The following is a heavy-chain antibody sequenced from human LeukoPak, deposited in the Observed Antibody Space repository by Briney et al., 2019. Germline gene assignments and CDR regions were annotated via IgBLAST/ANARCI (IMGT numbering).Heavy chain of an antibody. CDR3: AKGGKQQLPYYFDY. J-gene: IGHJ4*02. V-gene: IGHV3-23*01. Sequence: QSGGSLRLSCAASGFTFSSYAMSWVRQAPGKGLEWVSAISGSGGNTYYADSMKGRFTISRDSAKNSLYLQMNSLRAENMALYYCAKGGKQQLPYYFDYWGQGTLVTVSS. CDR2: ISGSGGNT. CDR1: GFTFSSYA. D-gene: IGHD6-13*01.